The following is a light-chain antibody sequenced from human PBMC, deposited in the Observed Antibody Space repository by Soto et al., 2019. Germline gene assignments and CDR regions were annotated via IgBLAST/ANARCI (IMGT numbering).Light chain of an antibody. V-gene: IGKV1-9*01. Sequence: IRLTQSPSFLSGSVGDRVTITCRASQTISSWLAWYQQKPGKAPKLLIHDASILQTGVPSRFSGSGSGTDFTLTITSLQPEDFATYYCQQLNVYPSTFGGGTKVDIK. CDR3: QQLNVYPST. CDR1: QTISSW. CDR2: DAS. J-gene: IGKJ4*01.